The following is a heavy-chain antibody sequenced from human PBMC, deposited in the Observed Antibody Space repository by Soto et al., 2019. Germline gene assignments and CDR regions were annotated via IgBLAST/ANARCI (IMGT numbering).Heavy chain of an antibody. CDR2: ISSSSSTI. Sequence: PGGSLRLSCAASGFTFSSYSMNWVRQAPGKGLEWVSYISSSSSTIYYADSVKGRFTISRDNAKNSLFLQMNSLRDEDTAVYYCARGPRGSTWWFDPWGQGTLVTVSS. CDR1: GFTFSSYS. V-gene: IGHV3-48*02. J-gene: IGHJ5*02. CDR3: ARGPRGSTWWFDP. D-gene: IGHD3-16*01.